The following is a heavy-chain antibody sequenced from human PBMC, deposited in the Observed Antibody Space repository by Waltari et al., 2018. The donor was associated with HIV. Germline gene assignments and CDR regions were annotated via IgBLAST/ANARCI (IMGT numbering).Heavy chain of an antibody. J-gene: IGHJ5*02. D-gene: IGHD2-2*02. CDR2: IYYSGST. CDR1: GGSISSYY. Sequence: QVQLQESGPGLVKPSETLSLTCTVSGGSISSYYWSWIRQPPGKGLEWIGYIYYSGSTNYNPALKSRVTISVDTSKNQFSLKLSSVTAADTAVYYCARQHCSSTSCYTITWFDPWGQGTLVTVSS. CDR3: ARQHCSSTSCYTITWFDP. V-gene: IGHV4-59*08.